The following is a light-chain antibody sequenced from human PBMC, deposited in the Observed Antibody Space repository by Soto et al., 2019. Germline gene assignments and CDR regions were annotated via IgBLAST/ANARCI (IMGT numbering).Light chain of an antibody. CDR1: QSVSTH. CDR2: DAT. V-gene: IGKV3-11*01. CDR3: LQRSNCWT. Sequence: EIVLTQSPATLSLSPGERATLSCRASQSVSTHLAWYQQKPGQAPRLLIHDATTRATGVPARFSGSGSGTDFTLTISSLEPEDFAVYYCLQRSNCWTFGQGTKVEIK. J-gene: IGKJ1*01.